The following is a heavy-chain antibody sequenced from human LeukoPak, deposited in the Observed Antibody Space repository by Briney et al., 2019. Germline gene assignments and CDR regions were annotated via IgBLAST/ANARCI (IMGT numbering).Heavy chain of an antibody. D-gene: IGHD5/OR15-5a*01. CDR3: ARGRLSGYFDY. CDR2: INHSGST. V-gene: IGHV4-34*01. J-gene: IGHJ4*02. CDR1: GGSFSGYY. Sequence: SETLSLTCAVYGGSFSGYYWSWIRQPPGKGLEWIGEINHSGSTNYNPSLKSRVTISVDTSKNQFSLKLSSVTAADTAVYYCARGRLSGYFDYWRQGTLVTVSS.